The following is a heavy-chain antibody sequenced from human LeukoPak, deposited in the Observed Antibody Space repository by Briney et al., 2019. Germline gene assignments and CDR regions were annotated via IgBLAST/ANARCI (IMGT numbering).Heavy chain of an antibody. CDR3: AKFSPYSKTGIAVAGTGWDFDY. CDR1: GFTFSSYG. CDR2: IRYDGSNK. D-gene: IGHD6-19*01. Sequence: GGSLRLSCAASGFTFSSYGMHWVRQAPGKGLEWVAFIRYDGSNKYYADSVKGRFTISRDNSKNTLYLQMNSLRAEDTAVYYCAKFSPYSKTGIAVAGTGWDFDYWGQGTLVTVSS. V-gene: IGHV3-30*02. J-gene: IGHJ4*02.